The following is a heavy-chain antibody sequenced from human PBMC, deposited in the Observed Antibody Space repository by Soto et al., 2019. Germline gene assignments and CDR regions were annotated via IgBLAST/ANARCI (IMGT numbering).Heavy chain of an antibody. D-gene: IGHD3-10*01. Sequence: PGGSLRLSCAASGFTFSSYWMHWVRQAPGEKLEYVSGISTHGGSTYYANSVKGRFTISRDNSKNTLYLQMGSLRAEDMAVYYCARQFGSGTYLYFDYWGQGTLVTVYS. CDR2: ISTHGGST. CDR1: GFTFSSYW. CDR3: ARQFGSGTYLYFDY. J-gene: IGHJ4*02. V-gene: IGHV3-64*01.